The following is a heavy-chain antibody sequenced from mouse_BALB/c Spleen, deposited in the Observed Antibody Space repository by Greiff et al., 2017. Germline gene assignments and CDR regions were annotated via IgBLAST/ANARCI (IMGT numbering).Heavy chain of an antibody. V-gene: IGHV5-6-5*01. CDR3: ARAKGNYAMDY. D-gene: IGHD2-14*01. CDR2: ISSGGST. CDR1: GFTFSSYA. Sequence: EVHLVESGGGLVKPGGSLKLSCAASGFTFSSYAMSWVRQTPEKRLEWVASISSGGSTYYPDSVKGRFTISRDNARNILYLQMSSLRSEDTAMYYCARAKGNYAMDYWGQGTSVTVSS. J-gene: IGHJ4*01.